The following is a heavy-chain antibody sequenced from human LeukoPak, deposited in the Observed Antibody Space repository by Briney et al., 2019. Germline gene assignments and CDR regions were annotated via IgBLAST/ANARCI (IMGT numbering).Heavy chain of an antibody. Sequence: PGRSLRLSCSASGFTFGDYGINWVRQAPGKGLEWVSSISSSGSYIYYADSVKGRFTISRDNAKNSLYLQMNSLRAEDTAVYYCATSLRTGGIFDYWGQGTLVTVSS. D-gene: IGHD2-15*01. J-gene: IGHJ4*02. V-gene: IGHV3-21*01. CDR1: GFTFGDYG. CDR3: ATSLRTGGIFDY. CDR2: ISSSGSYI.